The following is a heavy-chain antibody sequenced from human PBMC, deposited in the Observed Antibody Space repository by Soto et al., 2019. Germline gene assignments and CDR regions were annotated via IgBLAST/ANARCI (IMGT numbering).Heavy chain of an antibody. Sequence: GGSLRLSCAGSGFTFSSYGMHWVRQAPGKGLEWVAVISYDGSNKYYADSVKGRFTISRDNSKNTLYLQMNSLRAEDTAVYYCAKDGSSGWFTIRYYYYGMDVWGQGTTVTVSS. CDR2: ISYDGSNK. D-gene: IGHD6-19*01. J-gene: IGHJ6*02. CDR3: AKDGSSGWFTIRYYYYGMDV. V-gene: IGHV3-30*18. CDR1: GFTFSSYG.